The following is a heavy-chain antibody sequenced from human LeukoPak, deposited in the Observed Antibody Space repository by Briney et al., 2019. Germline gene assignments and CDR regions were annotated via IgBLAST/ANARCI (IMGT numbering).Heavy chain of an antibody. D-gene: IGHD5-18*01. Sequence: ASVKVSCKASGYTFTGYYMHWVRQAPGQGLEWMGWINPNSGGTNYAQKFQGRVTMTRDTSISTAYMELSRLRSDDTAVYYCARDPRINLKTRYSYGPNWFDPWGQGTLVTVSS. CDR1: GYTFTGYY. CDR3: ARDPRINLKTRYSYGPNWFDP. J-gene: IGHJ5*02. V-gene: IGHV1-2*02. CDR2: INPNSGGT.